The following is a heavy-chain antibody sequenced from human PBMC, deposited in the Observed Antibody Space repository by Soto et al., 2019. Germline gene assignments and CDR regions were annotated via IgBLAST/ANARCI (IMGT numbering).Heavy chain of an antibody. CDR1: GGSISSSSYY. CDR3: ATNLWFGELWTYYFDY. J-gene: IGHJ4*02. Sequence: QLQLQESGPGLVKPSETLSLTCTVSGGSISSSSYYWGWIRQPPGQGLEWIGSLYYSGSTYYNPSLKSRVTISVDTSKNQFSLKLSSVTAVDTAVYSCATNLWFGELWTYYFDYLGQGTLVTVSS. D-gene: IGHD3-10*01. V-gene: IGHV4-39*01. CDR2: LYYSGST.